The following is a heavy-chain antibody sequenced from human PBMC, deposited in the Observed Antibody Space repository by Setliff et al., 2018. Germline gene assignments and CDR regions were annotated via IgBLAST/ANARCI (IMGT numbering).Heavy chain of an antibody. D-gene: IGHD1-1*01. CDR2: IYTSWST. Sequence: PSETLSLTCTVSGDSISSRRNYWGWFRQPAGKELEWIGQIYTSWSTNYNPSLKSRVTISLDTSKNQFSLSLTSVTAEDTAVYYCARTGTYRYFDSWGQGTRVTVSS. CDR3: ARTGTYRYFDS. CDR1: GDSISSRRNY. V-gene: IGHV4-61*09. J-gene: IGHJ4*02.